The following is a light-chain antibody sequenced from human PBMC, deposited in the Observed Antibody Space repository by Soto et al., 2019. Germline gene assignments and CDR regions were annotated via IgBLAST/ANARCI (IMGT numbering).Light chain of an antibody. J-gene: IGKJ1*01. CDR3: QQSYSTPRT. V-gene: IGKV3-15*01. Sequence: EIVVTQSPGTLAVSPGERATLSCRASQTVSSNFAWYQQKPGQAPRLLIYDASTRATGIPARFSGSGSGTEFTLTISSLQPEDFATYYCQQSYSTPRTFGQGTKVDIK. CDR1: QTVSSN. CDR2: DAS.